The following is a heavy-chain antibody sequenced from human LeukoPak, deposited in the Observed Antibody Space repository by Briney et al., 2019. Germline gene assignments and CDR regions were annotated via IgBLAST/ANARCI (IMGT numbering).Heavy chain of an antibody. Sequence: GGSLRLSCAASGFTFSSYAMSWVRQAPGKGLEWVSSIGGSGGNTNYADSVKGRFTISRDNSKNIVSLHMNSLKAEDTALYYCTKELWEGSGYLEYWGQGVLVTVSS. CDR2: IGGSGGNT. CDR1: GFTFSSYA. J-gene: IGHJ4*02. CDR3: TKELWEGSGYLEY. D-gene: IGHD3-3*01. V-gene: IGHV3-23*01.